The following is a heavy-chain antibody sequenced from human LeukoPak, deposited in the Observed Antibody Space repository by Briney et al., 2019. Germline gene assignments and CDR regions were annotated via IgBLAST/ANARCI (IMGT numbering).Heavy chain of an antibody. CDR2: VYYGGST. CDR3: ARGSDFWSGYSFDN. Sequence: PSETLSLTCTVSGGSISTYYWSWIRQAPGKGLEWIGYVYYGGSTEYDPSLKSRVTISVDTSKNQFSLKMNSVTAADTAVYYCARGSDFWSGYSFDNWGQGTLVTVSS. J-gene: IGHJ4*02. CDR1: GGSISTYY. D-gene: IGHD3-3*01. V-gene: IGHV4-59*01.